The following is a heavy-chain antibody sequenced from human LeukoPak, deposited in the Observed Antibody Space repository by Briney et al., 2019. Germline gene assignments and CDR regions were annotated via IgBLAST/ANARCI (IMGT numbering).Heavy chain of an antibody. J-gene: IGHJ3*02. D-gene: IGHD4-11*01. CDR2: INPNSGDT. Sequence: ASVKVSCKTSGYTFTDYYMHWVRQAPGQGLEWMGWINPNSGDTNYPQKFQGRVTMTRDTSITTAYMELRSLRSDDTAVYYCARPTVTGLWAFDIWGQGTMVTVSS. CDR1: GYTFTDYY. V-gene: IGHV1-2*02. CDR3: ARPTVTGLWAFDI.